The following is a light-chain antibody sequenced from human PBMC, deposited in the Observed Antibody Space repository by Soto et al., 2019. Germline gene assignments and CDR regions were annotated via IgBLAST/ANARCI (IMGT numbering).Light chain of an antibody. CDR3: HQYGGSPRT. J-gene: IGKJ2*01. Sequence: EIVLTQSPGTLSLSPGERATLSCRASQSVFNNNLAWYQQKPGQAPRLLMFGASSRATGIPDRFSCIGSGTDFTLTISRLEPEDFAIYHCHQYGGSPRTFGQGTKLEIK. CDR1: QSVFNNN. V-gene: IGKV3-20*01. CDR2: GAS.